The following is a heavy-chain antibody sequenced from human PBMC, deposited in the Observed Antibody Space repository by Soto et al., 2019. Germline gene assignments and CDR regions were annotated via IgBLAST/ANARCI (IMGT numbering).Heavy chain of an antibody. CDR3: AKDQDIVVVVAATSDY. J-gene: IGHJ4*02. D-gene: IGHD2-15*01. CDR1: GFTFSSYA. Sequence: GGSLRLSCAASGFTFSSYAMSWVRQAPGKGLEWVSAISGSGGSTYYADSVKGRFTISRDNSKNTLYLQMNSLRAEDTAVYYCAKDQDIVVVVAATSDYWGQGTLVTVSS. V-gene: IGHV3-23*01. CDR2: ISGSGGST.